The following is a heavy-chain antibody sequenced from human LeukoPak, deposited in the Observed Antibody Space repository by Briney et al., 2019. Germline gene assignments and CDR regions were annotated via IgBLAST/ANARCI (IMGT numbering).Heavy chain of an antibody. V-gene: IGHV4-39*07. CDR2: IYYGAKI. J-gene: IGHJ4*02. D-gene: IGHD5-18*01. Sequence: SETLSLTCAVSGASISSNDYYWGWIRQPPGKGLEWIGGIYYGAKIYYNPSLKSRVTISVDTSKNQFSLKLSSVTAADTAVYYCARGRSVDTAMVLQNSAYGYWGQGTLVTVSS. CDR1: GASISSNDYY. CDR3: ARGRSVDTAMVLQNSAYGY.